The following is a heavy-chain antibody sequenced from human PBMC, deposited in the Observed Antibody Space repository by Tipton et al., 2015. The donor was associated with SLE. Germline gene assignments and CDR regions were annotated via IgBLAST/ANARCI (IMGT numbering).Heavy chain of an antibody. J-gene: IGHJ5*02. CDR2: LYSGGST. CDR3: AIVGSPSSMSNWLDP. V-gene: IGHV3-53*04. D-gene: IGHD2-2*01. Sequence: QLVQSGGGLVQPGGSLRLSCAASGLTVSNSYMTWVRQAPGKGLEWVSVLYSGGSTYYADSLEGRFTISRDNSKNTLYLHMNSLRIEDTAVYYCAIVGSPSSMSNWLDPWGQGTLVTVSS. CDR1: GLTVSNSY.